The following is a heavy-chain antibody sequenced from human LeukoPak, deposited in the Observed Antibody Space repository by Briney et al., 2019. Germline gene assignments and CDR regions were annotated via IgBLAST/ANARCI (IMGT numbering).Heavy chain of an antibody. J-gene: IGHJ1*01. CDR2: INHSGST. Sequence: PSETLSLTCAVYGGSFSGYYWSWIRQPPGKGLEWIGEINHSGSTNYNPSLKSRVTISVDTSKNQFSLKLSSVTAADTAVYFCARNASSGFFNDWGQGILVTVSS. CDR1: GGSFSGYY. CDR3: ARNASSGFFND. D-gene: IGHD6-25*01. V-gene: IGHV4-34*01.